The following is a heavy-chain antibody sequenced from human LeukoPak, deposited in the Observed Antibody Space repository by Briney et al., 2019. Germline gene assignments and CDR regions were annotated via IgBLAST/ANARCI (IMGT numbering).Heavy chain of an antibody. J-gene: IGHJ4*02. CDR1: GFTFSSYW. Sequence: PGGSLRLSCAASGFTFSSYWMHWVRQAPGKGLVWVSGIGFSGGDTYYADSVRARFTISRDNSKNTLYLQMNSLTAEDTAVYYCAKARSGGTSRFEYWGQGTLVTVSS. CDR2: IGFSGGDT. D-gene: IGHD1-26*01. V-gene: IGHV3-23*01. CDR3: AKARSGGTSRFEY.